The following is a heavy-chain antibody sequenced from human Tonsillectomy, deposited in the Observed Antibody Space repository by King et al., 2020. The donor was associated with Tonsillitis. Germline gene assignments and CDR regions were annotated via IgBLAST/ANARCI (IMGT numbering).Heavy chain of an antibody. V-gene: IGHV3-30*02. D-gene: IGHD1-26*01. CDR1: GFTFTSYG. CDR2: IRYDGSEK. CDR3: AKGEVGTLTYFDY. J-gene: IGHJ4*02. Sequence: VQLVESGGGVVQPGGSLRLSCAASGFTFTSYGMHWVRQAPGKGLEWVTFIRYDGSEKYYADSVKGRFTVSRDNSQNTLFLQINSLSAEDTAVYYCAKGEVGTLTYFDYWGQGTLVTVSS.